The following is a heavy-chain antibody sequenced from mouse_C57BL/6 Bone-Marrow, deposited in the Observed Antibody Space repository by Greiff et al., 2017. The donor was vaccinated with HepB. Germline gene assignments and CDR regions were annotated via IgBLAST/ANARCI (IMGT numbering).Heavy chain of an antibody. CDR3: ARRDDFYFDY. CDR1: GYTFTDYY. J-gene: IGHJ2*01. D-gene: IGHD2-4*01. V-gene: IGHV1-19*01. Sequence: EVKLQESGPVLVKPGASVKMSCKASGYTFTDYYMNWVKQSHGKSLEWIGVINPYNGGTSYNQKFKGKATLTVDKSSSTAYMELNSLTSEDSAVYYCARRDDFYFDYWGQGTTLTVSS. CDR2: INPYNGGT.